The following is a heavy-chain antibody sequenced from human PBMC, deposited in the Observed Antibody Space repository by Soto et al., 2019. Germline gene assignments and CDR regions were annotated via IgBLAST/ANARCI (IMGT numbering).Heavy chain of an antibody. D-gene: IGHD6-19*01. CDR3: ARGVAGPLHWFDP. J-gene: IGHJ5*02. Sequence: WASVKVSCKASGYTFTSYAMHWVRQAPGQRLEWMGWINAGNGNTKYSQKFQGRVTITRDTSASTAYMELSSLRSEDAAVYYCARGVAGPLHWFDPWGQGTLVTVSS. CDR1: GYTFTSYA. V-gene: IGHV1-3*01. CDR2: INAGNGNT.